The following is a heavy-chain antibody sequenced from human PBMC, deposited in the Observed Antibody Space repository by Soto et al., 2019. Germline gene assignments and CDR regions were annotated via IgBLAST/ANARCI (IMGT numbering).Heavy chain of an antibody. CDR1: GYSISSGYY. CDR3: ARFRDTANSYYFDY. V-gene: IGHV4-38-2*01. Sequence: SETPSLTCAVSGYSISSGYYWGWIRQPPGKGLEWIGSIYHSGSTYYNPSLKSRVTISVDTSKNQFSLKLSSVTAADTAVYYCARFRDTANSYYFDYWGQGTLVTVSS. D-gene: IGHD5-18*01. CDR2: IYHSGST. J-gene: IGHJ4*02.